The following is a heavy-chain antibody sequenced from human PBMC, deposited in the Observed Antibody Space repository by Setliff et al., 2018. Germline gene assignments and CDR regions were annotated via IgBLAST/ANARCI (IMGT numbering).Heavy chain of an antibody. V-gene: IGHV4-61*09. Sequence: SETLSLTRSVSGGSISSGGFYWSWIRQSAGRGLEWIGHFHTGGATDYNLSLKSRVTISLDSSKNQFSLSLSSVTAADTAVYYCARMSGFLYMDVWGKGTPVTVSS. CDR1: GGSISSGGFY. D-gene: IGHD3-3*01. CDR3: ARMSGFLYMDV. CDR2: FHTGGAT. J-gene: IGHJ6*03.